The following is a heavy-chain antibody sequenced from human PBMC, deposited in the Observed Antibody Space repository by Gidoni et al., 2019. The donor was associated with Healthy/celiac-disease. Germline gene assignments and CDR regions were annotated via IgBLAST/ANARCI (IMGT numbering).Heavy chain of an antibody. CDR3: ARAGKQGSYFQH. CDR2: ISSSSSYI. J-gene: IGHJ1*01. V-gene: IGHV3-21*01. Sequence: EVQLVESGGGLVKPGGSLRLSCAASGFTFSSYSMNWVRQAPGKGLEWVSSISSSSSYIYYADSVKGRFTISRDNAKNSLYLQMNSLRAEDTAVYYCARAGKQGSYFQHWGQGTLVTVSS. D-gene: IGHD3-10*01. CDR1: GFTFSSYS.